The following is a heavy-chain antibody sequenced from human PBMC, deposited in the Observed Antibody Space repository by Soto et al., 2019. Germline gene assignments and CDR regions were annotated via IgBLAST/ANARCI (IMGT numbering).Heavy chain of an antibody. Sequence: QVQLVQSGAEVKKPGASVKVSCKASGYTFTSYAMHWVRQAPGQRLEWMGWINAGNGNTKYSQKFQGRVTITRDTSASTAYMELSSLRSEETAVYYCARGEAVVVAATVWFDPWGQGTLVIVSS. CDR1: GYTFTSYA. J-gene: IGHJ5*02. V-gene: IGHV1-3*01. D-gene: IGHD2-15*01. CDR3: ARGEAVVVAATVWFDP. CDR2: INAGNGNT.